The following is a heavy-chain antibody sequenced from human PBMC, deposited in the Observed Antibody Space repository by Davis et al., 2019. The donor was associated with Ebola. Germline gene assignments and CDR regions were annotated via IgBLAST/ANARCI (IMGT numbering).Heavy chain of an antibody. V-gene: IGHV4-59*01. J-gene: IGHJ4*02. CDR2: IYYSGST. CDR3: ARGLSYGYFDY. Sequence: GSLRLSCTVSGGSISSYYWSWIRQPPGKGLEWIGYIYYSGSTNYNPSLKSRVTISVDTSKNQFSLKLSSVTAADTAVYYCARGLSYGYFDYWGQGTLVTVSS. D-gene: IGHD5-18*01. CDR1: GGSISSYY.